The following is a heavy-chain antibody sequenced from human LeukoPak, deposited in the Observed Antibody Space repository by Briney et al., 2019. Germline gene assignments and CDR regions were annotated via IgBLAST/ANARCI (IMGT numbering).Heavy chain of an antibody. Sequence: GSLRLSCAASGFTFSSYWMHWVRQAPGKGLVWVSRVNSDGSSTTYADSVKGRFTISRDNAKNTLYLQMNSLRAEDTAVYYCARGSTQYSSGWYGLDYWGQGTLVTVSS. J-gene: IGHJ4*02. D-gene: IGHD6-19*01. CDR1: GFTFSSYW. CDR2: VNSDGSST. CDR3: ARGSTQYSSGWYGLDY. V-gene: IGHV3-74*01.